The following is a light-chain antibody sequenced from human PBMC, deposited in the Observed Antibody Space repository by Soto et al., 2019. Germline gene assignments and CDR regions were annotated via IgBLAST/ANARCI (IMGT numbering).Light chain of an antibody. CDR3: AAWDGSLNNVL. CDR2: GDN. Sequence: QSVLTQPHSASGTPGQRVTISCSGSGSSIGNNTVNWYRQLPGTTPKLLIYGDNQRPSGVPDRFSGSKSGTSASLAISGLQSEDEAEYYCAAWDGSLNNVLFGGGTKLTVL. V-gene: IGLV1-44*01. J-gene: IGLJ2*01. CDR1: GSSIGNNT.